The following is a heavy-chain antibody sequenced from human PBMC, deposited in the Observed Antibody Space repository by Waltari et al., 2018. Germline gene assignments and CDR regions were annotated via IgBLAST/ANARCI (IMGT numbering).Heavy chain of an antibody. D-gene: IGHD1-26*01. Sequence: QVQLVQSGAEVKKPGASVKVSCKASGYTFTSYDINWVRQATGQGLEWRGRINPNSGKTGNAKKCQGRVTITRNTSISTAYMELSRLRSEDTAVYYCARWGVGATRGVDYWGQGTLVTVSS. J-gene: IGHJ4*02. V-gene: IGHV1-8*03. CDR1: GYTFTSYD. CDR3: ARWGVGATRGVDY. CDR2: INPNSGKT.